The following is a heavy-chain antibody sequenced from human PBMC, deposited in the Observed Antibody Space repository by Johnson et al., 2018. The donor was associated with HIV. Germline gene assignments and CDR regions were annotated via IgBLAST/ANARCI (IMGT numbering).Heavy chain of an antibody. CDR1: GFTFSSYG. Sequence: VQLVESGGGVVQPGRSLRLSCAASGFTFSSYGMHWVRQAPGKGLEWVAVIWYDGSNKYYADSVKGRFTISRDNAKNSLYLQMNSLRAEDTAVYYCAKDRYGGSYPDAFDIWGQGTMVTVSS. J-gene: IGHJ3*02. CDR3: AKDRYGGSYPDAFDI. V-gene: IGHV3-33*03. CDR2: IWYDGSNK. D-gene: IGHD1-26*01.